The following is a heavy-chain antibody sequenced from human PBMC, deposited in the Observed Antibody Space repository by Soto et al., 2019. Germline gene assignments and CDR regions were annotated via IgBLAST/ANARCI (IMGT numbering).Heavy chain of an antibody. J-gene: IGHJ6*03. CDR3: ARDRGVAPPVAGNTHYYYYMDV. CDR2: ISAYNGDT. D-gene: IGHD6-19*01. V-gene: IGHV1-18*01. Sequence: QDQLVQSGGEVKKPGASVKVSCKASGYSFTNYGITWVRQAPGQGFEWMGWISAYNGDTNYAQKLHGRGAMTPDASTSTGYLELRSLRSDDTAVYYCARDRGVAPPVAGNTHYYYYMDVWGKGTTVTVSS. CDR1: GYSFTNYG.